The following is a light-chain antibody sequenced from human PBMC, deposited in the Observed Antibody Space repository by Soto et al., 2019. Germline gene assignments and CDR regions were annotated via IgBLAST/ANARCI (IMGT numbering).Light chain of an antibody. Sequence: EIVLTQSPGTLALSPGERATLSCRASQSVSSSNLAWYQQKPGQAPRLLIYGASSRATGIPDRFSGSGSGKDFTLTISRLESEDVAVYYCQQYGSTPRTFGQGTKVESK. CDR2: GAS. CDR3: QQYGSTPRT. CDR1: QSVSSSN. J-gene: IGKJ1*01. V-gene: IGKV3-20*01.